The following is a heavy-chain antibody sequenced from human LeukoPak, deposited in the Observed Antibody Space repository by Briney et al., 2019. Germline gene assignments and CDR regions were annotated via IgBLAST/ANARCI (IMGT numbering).Heavy chain of an antibody. J-gene: IGHJ4*02. V-gene: IGHV3-11*04. CDR2: ISSSGSTI. Sequence: GGSLRLSCAASGFSFSDYYMTWVRQAPGRGLEWVSYISSSGSTIYYADSVKGRFTISRDNAKNSLYLQMNSLRAEDTAVYYCAREVKQWLVRGVFDYWGQGTLVTVSS. D-gene: IGHD6-19*01. CDR3: AREVKQWLVRGVFDY. CDR1: GFSFSDYY.